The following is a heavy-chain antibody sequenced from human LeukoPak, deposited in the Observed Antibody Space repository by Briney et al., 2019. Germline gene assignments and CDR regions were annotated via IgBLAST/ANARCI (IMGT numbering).Heavy chain of an antibody. CDR1: GGSLRGYY. Sequence: SETLSLTCAVDGGSLRGYYWSWIRQTPGKGLEWIGEIRRSGNANYNPSLKSRVTLSIDTSKNHFSLNLTSVTAADTAMYYCARRPMPTTMTSPFDYWGPGAQVTVSS. CDR2: IRRSGNA. V-gene: IGHV4-34*01. D-gene: IGHD4-17*01. J-gene: IGHJ4*02. CDR3: ARRPMPTTMTSPFDY.